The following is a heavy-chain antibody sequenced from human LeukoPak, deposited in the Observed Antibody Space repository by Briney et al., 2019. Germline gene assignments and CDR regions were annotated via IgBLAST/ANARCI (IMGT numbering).Heavy chain of an antibody. CDR3: ARADEYRSEYYFDY. CDR2: INPNSGAT. D-gene: IGHD6-6*01. J-gene: IGHJ4*02. Sequence: ASAKVSCKASGYMFSGFYIHWVRQAPGQGLEWMGWINPNSGATNYAQKFHGRVTMTRDTSISTAYMGLSSLRSDDTAVYYCARADEYRSEYYFDYWGQGTLVTVSS. V-gene: IGHV1-2*02. CDR1: GYMFSGFY.